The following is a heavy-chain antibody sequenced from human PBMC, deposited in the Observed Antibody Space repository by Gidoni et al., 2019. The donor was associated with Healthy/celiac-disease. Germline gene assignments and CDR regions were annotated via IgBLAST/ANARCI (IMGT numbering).Heavy chain of an antibody. Sequence: EVQLLESGGGLVQPGGSLRLSCAASGFTFSSYAMSWVRQAQGKGLEWVSAISGSGGSPYYADSVKGRFTISRDNSKNTLYLQMNSLRAEDTAVYYCAKDQGRIVLMVYATGASFDYWGQGTLVTVSS. CDR2: ISGSGGSP. V-gene: IGHV3-23*01. CDR3: AKDQGRIVLMVYATGASFDY. D-gene: IGHD2-8*01. CDR1: GFTFSSYA. J-gene: IGHJ4*02.